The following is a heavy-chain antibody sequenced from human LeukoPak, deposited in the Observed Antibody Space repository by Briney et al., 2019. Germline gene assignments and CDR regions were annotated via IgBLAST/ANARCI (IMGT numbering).Heavy chain of an antibody. CDR1: GGSFSGYY. CDR2: INHSGST. V-gene: IGHV4-34*01. J-gene: IGHJ4*02. CDR3: ASRYSSTFDY. Sequence: SETLSLTCAVYGGSFSGYYWSWIRQPPGKGLEWIGEINHSGSTNYNPSLESRVTISVDTSKNQFSLKLSSVTAADTAVYYCASRYSSTFDYWGQGTLVTVSS. D-gene: IGHD6-13*01.